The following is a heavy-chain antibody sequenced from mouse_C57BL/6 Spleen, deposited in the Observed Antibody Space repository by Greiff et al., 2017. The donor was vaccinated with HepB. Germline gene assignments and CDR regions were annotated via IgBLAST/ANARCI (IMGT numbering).Heavy chain of an antibody. CDR1: GFTFSSYG. V-gene: IGHV5-6*01. CDR2: ISSGGSYT. CDR3: ARRGYDYDDGYWYFDV. D-gene: IGHD2-4*01. Sequence: EVKLMESGGDLVKPGGSLKLSCAASGFTFSSYGMSWVRQTPDKRLEWVATISSGGSYTYYPDSVKGRFTISRDNATNTLYLQMSSLKSEDTAMYYCARRGYDYDDGYWYFDVWGTGTTVTVSS. J-gene: IGHJ1*03.